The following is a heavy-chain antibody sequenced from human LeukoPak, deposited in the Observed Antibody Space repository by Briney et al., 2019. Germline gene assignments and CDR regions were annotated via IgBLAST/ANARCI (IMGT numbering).Heavy chain of an antibody. CDR3: ASLPSSGFDY. D-gene: IGHD6-19*01. Sequence: PGGSLRLSCAASGFSISNYVMTWVRQAPGKGLEWVSGFSDNGDSAYYADSVKGRFTISRDNAKNSLYLQMNSLRAEDTAVYYCASLPSSGFDYWGQGTLVTVSS. V-gene: IGHV3-23*01. J-gene: IGHJ4*02. CDR1: GFSISNYV. CDR2: FSDNGDSA.